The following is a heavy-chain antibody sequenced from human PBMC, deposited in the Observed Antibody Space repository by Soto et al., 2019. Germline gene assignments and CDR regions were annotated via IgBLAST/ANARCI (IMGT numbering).Heavy chain of an antibody. J-gene: IGHJ5*02. CDR3: ARVGNDFWSGYYGNWFDP. Sequence: SETLSLACTFSGGSISIGGYYWSWIRQHPGKGLEWIGYIYYSGSTYYNPSLKSRVTISVDTSKNQLSLKLSSVTAADTAVYYCARVGNDFWSGYYGNWFDPWGQGTMVTVSS. D-gene: IGHD3-3*01. CDR1: GGSISIGGYY. CDR2: IYYSGST. V-gene: IGHV4-31*03.